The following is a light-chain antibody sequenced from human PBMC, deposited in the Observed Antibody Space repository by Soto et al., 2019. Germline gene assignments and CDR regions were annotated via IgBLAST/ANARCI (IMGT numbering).Light chain of an antibody. CDR2: GAS. CDR3: QQYNNWPGT. CDR1: QSVSSN. Sequence: EIVMTQSPATLSVSPGERATLSCRASQSVSSNLAWYQQKPGQAPRLLIYGASTRATGIPARFSGSGSGTEFTLTISSLQSEDFGVYYCQQYNNWPGTFGSGTKVDIK. J-gene: IGKJ3*01. V-gene: IGKV3-15*01.